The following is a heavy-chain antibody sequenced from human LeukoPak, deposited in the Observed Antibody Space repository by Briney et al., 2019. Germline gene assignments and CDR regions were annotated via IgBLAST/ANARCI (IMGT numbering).Heavy chain of an antibody. CDR1: GFTFSSSG. CDR2: ISSSSTTI. D-gene: IGHD2-2*01. J-gene: IGHJ3*02. CDR3: ARYKLYHGAFDI. V-gene: IGHV3-48*04. Sequence: SGGSLRLSCAASGFTFSSSGMNWVRQAPGKGLEWISYISSSSTTIYYADSVKGRFTISRDNAKNSLYLQMNSLRAEDTAVYYCARYKLYHGAFDIWGQGTMVTVSS.